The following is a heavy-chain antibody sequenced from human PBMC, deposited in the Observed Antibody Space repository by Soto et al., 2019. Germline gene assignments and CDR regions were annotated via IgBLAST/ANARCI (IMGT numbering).Heavy chain of an antibody. D-gene: IGHD3-22*01. CDR3: AHTSGGVVVIVDALDI. J-gene: IGHJ3*02. CDR2: IYWNDDK. Sequence: SGPTLVNPKPTLTLTCRFSGFSLSTSGWGVGWIRQPPGKALEWRALIYWNDDKRYSQSLKSRLTITKDTSKNQVVLTMTNMDPVDTATYYCAHTSGGVVVIVDALDIWGRGTMVTVSS. V-gene: IGHV2-5*01. CDR1: GFSLSTSGWG.